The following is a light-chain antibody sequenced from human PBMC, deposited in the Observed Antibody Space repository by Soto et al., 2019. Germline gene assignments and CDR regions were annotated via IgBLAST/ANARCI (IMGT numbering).Light chain of an antibody. CDR2: GAS. V-gene: IGKV3-15*01. J-gene: IGKJ5*01. Sequence: EIVMTQSPATLSVSPGERATLSCRASQSVSSNLAWYQQKPGQAPRLLIYGASTRATGFPARFSGSGSGTEFTLTITSLQSEDFAVYYCQQYNIGHITFGQGTRLEIK. CDR1: QSVSSN. CDR3: QQYNIGHIT.